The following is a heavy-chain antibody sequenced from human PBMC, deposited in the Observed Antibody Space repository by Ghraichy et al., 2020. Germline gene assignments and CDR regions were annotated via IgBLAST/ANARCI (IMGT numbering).Heavy chain of an antibody. V-gene: IGHV1-18*01. CDR3: ARDEDYSILDYYYYGMDV. CDR2: ISGYNANT. D-gene: IGHD4-11*01. Sequence: KGWISGYNANTNYAQKFQGRVTMTTDTSTSTVYMEWRSLRSDDTAVYYCARDEDYSILDYYYYGMDVWGQGTRVTVSS. J-gene: IGHJ6*02.